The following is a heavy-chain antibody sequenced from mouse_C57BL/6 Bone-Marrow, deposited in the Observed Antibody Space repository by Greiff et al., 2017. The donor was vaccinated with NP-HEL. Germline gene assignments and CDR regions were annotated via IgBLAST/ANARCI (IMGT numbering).Heavy chain of an antibody. V-gene: IGHV2-2*01. D-gene: IGHD3-3*01. J-gene: IGHJ3*01. CDR3: ARGGWAWFAY. Sequence: QVHVKQSGPGLVQPSQSLSITCTVSGFSLTSYGVHWVRQSPGKGLEWLGVIWSGGSTDYNAAFISRPSISKDNSKSQVFFKMNSLQADDTAIYYCARGGWAWFAYWGQGTLVTVSA. CDR2: IWSGGST. CDR1: GFSLTSYG.